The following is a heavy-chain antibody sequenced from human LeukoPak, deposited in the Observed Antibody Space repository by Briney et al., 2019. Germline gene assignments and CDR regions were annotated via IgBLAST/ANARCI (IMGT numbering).Heavy chain of an antibody. D-gene: IGHD6-19*01. CDR2: LSGSGITT. Sequence: GGSLRLSCAASGFTFSNSAMSWVRQAPGKGLEWVSTLSGSGITTYYADSVKGRFTISRDNSKKTLYLQMNSLRAEDTAVYYCAKGIYSSGWSHFDYWGHGTLVTVSS. CDR1: GFTFSNSA. V-gene: IGHV3-23*01. CDR3: AKGIYSSGWSHFDY. J-gene: IGHJ4*01.